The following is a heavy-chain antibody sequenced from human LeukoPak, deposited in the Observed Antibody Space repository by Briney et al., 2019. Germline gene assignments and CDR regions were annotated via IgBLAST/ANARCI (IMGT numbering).Heavy chain of an antibody. D-gene: IGHD3-10*01. CDR2: ISSSSSYI. CDR3: ARDSDGSGSYPDY. Sequence: GGSLRLSCAASGFTFSSYSMNWVRQAPGKGLEWVSSISSSSSYIYYADSVKGRFTISRDNAKNSLYLQMNSLRAEDTAVYYCARDSDGSGSYPDYWGQGTLVTVSS. CDR1: GFTFSSYS. J-gene: IGHJ4*02. V-gene: IGHV3-21*01.